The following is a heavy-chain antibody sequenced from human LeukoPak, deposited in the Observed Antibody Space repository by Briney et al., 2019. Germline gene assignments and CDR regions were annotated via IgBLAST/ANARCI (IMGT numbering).Heavy chain of an antibody. D-gene: IGHD2-2*01. V-gene: IGHV1-46*01. CDR2: IKSTDDTT. CDR3: VREDAHTYYFDF. CDR1: GYTFTSYH. Sequence: GASVQDSCKTSGYTFTSYHMHWVRQAPGQGLEWVAIIKSTDDTTVYAQKFQGRVTVTRDTSTSTVYMDLSSLSSEDTAVYYCVREDAHTYYFDFWGPGTLVTVSS. J-gene: IGHJ4*02.